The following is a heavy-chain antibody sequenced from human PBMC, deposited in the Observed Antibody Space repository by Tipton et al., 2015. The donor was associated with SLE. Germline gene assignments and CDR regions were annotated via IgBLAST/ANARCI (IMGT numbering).Heavy chain of an antibody. D-gene: IGHD6-19*01. CDR2: VYYTGSA. Sequence: LRLSCSVSGGSITSYHWTWIRQSPGKGLEWIGNVYYTGSANYNPSLKSRLTISVDTSKNQFSLTLTSVTAADTAVYYCARDASGGYNWFDPWGQGTLVTVSS. V-gene: IGHV4-59*01. J-gene: IGHJ5*02. CDR3: ARDASGGYNWFDP. CDR1: GGSITSYH.